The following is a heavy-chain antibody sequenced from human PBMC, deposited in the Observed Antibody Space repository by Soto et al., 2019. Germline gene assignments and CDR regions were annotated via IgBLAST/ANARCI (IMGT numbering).Heavy chain of an antibody. V-gene: IGHV3-9*01. CDR3: AKDMKWGGMTTIHYFDS. CDR2: ISSNSDTI. D-gene: IGHD4-17*01. J-gene: IGHJ4*02. CDR1: GFTVDDYA. Sequence: EVQLVESGGGLVQPGRSLRLSCAASGFTVDDYAMHWVRQAPGKGLEWVSGISSNSDTIDYADSVKGRFTISRDNAKNSLFLQMNSRRPEDTALYYCAKDMKWGGMTTIHYFDSWGQGTLVTVSS.